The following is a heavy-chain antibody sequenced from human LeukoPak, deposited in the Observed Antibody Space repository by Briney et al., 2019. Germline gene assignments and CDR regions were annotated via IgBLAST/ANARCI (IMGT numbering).Heavy chain of an antibody. D-gene: IGHD3-3*01. J-gene: IGHJ1*01. CDR3: ASAMYYDFWSGPTYSQH. CDR1: GGSISSGGYY. CDR2: IYYSGST. Sequence: SETLSLTCTVSGGSISSGGYYWSWIRQHPGKGLEWIGYIYYSGSTYYNPSLKSRVPISVDTSKNQFSLKLSSVTAADTAVYYCASAMYYDFWSGPTYSQHWGQGTLVTVSS. V-gene: IGHV4-31*03.